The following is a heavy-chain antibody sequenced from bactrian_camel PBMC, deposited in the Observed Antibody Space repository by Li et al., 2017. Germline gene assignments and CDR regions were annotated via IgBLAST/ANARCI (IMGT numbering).Heavy chain of an antibody. Sequence: QVQLVESGGGSVQAGGSLRLSCVVSVITVDDYCMGWFRQAPGKEREGVAAIDARGPTTYADFVKGRFTISEDNEKNILYLQMNSLQPEDTAMYYCAADADARSRPGITLLSLSYNYRGHATQLTAS. J-gene: IGHJ4*01. V-gene: IGHV3S55*01. CDR3: AADADARSRPGITLLSLSYNY. CDR1: VITVDDYC. D-gene: IGHD1*01. CDR2: IDARGPT.